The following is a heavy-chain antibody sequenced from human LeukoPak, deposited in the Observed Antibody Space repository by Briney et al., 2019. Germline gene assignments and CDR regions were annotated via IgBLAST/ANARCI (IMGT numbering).Heavy chain of an antibody. V-gene: IGHV3-7*03. Sequence: GGSLRLSCVVSRFTFSNSWVTWVRQAPGKGLEWVATIKPDGSDKYYVDSVKGRFTISRDNAKNSLYLQMSNLRAEDTAVYFCARGGGLDVWGQGATVTVSS. D-gene: IGHD3-16*01. CDR2: IKPDGSDK. CDR3: ARGGGLDV. CDR1: RFTFSNSW. J-gene: IGHJ6*02.